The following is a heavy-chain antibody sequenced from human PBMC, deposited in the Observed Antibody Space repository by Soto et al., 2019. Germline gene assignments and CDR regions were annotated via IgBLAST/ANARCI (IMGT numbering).Heavy chain of an antibody. CDR1: GLSFNNYA. J-gene: IGHJ5*02. CDR3: AARDFYVTNCYYFYQVHH. V-gene: IGHV3-23*01. D-gene: IGHD3-22*01. CDR2: ISGSGTSA. Sequence: GGSLRLSCEASGLSFNNYAMNWVRQAPGKGLEWVSGISGSGTSAYYADSVKGRFTISRDNSKNTLYLQMNSLRAEDTALYYCAARDFYVTNCYYFYQVHHSGPAPLVTDPS.